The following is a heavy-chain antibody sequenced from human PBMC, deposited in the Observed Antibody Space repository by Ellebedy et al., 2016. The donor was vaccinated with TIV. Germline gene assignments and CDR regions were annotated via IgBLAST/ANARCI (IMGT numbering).Heavy chain of an antibody. J-gene: IGHJ6*02. CDR1: GGTFSSYA. CDR3: ARDESGIAAAEAFYYYGMDV. Sequence: AASVKVSCKASGGTFSSYAISWVRQAPGQGLAWMGRIIPILGIANYAQKFQGRVTITADKSTSTAYMELSSLRSEDTAVYYCARDESGIAAAEAFYYYGMDVWGQGTTVTVSS. V-gene: IGHV1-69*04. CDR2: IIPILGIA. D-gene: IGHD6-13*01.